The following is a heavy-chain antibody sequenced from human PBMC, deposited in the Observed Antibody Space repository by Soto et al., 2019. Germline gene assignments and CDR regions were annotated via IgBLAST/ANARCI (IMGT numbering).Heavy chain of an antibody. Sequence: SETLSLTCAVSGGSISSSNWWSWVRQPPGKGLEWIGEIYHRGSTNYNPSLKSRVTISVDKSKNQFSLKLSSMTAADTAVYYCARAGTVATIGYYYYGMDVCGQGTTVTVSS. CDR3: ARAGTVATIGYYYYGMDV. CDR2: IYHRGST. D-gene: IGHD5-12*01. J-gene: IGHJ6*02. CDR1: GGSISSSNW. V-gene: IGHV4-4*02.